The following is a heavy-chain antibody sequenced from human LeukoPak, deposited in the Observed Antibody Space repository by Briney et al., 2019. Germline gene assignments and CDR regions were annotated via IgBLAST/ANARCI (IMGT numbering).Heavy chain of an antibody. D-gene: IGHD2/OR15-2a*01. V-gene: IGHV3-23*01. J-gene: IGHJ5*02. CDR2: IRGGAENT. CDR3: AILSWDGRGTFS. Sequence: SGGSLRLSCAASGFTFSTYSMSWVRQAPGKGLEWVSAIRGGAENTYYADSVRGRFTISRDNYKDTLTLQMNSLRAEDTAIYYCAILSWDGRGTFSWGQGTLVTVSS. CDR1: GFTFSTYS.